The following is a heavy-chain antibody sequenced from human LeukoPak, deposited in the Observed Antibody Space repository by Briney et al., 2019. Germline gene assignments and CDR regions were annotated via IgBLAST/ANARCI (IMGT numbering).Heavy chain of an antibody. Sequence: GGSLRLSCAASGFTFSHFAMSWDRQAPGKGLHWVSTISGSGNKTYDADSVKGRFTISRDNSKNTLYLQMTGLRAEDTAVYYCAKLKRVGIAPFDDWGQGTLVTVSS. J-gene: IGHJ4*02. V-gene: IGHV3-23*01. CDR2: ISGSGNKT. D-gene: IGHD3-10*01. CDR1: GFTFSHFA. CDR3: AKLKRVGIAPFDD.